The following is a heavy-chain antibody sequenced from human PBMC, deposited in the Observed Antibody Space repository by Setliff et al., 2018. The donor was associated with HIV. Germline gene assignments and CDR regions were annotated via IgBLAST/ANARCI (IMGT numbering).Heavy chain of an antibody. CDR3: ARCITSVGTRWFDP. CDR2: IYSSGTT. Sequence: SETLSLTCTVSGDSINRGSYYWTWIRQPAGKGLEWIGHIYSSGTTNHNPSLKNRVTISVDTSTNQFSLKLRSVTAAGTAVYYCARCITSVGTRWFDPWGQGTLVTVS. V-gene: IGHV4-61*09. CDR1: GDSINRGSYY. J-gene: IGHJ5*02.